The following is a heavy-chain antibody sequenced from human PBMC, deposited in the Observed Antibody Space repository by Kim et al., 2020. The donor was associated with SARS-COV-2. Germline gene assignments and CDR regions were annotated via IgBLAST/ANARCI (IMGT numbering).Heavy chain of an antibody. CDR2: IYSGGST. D-gene: IGHD2-15*01. V-gene: IGHV3-53*04. Sequence: GGSLRLSCAASGFTVSSNYMSWVRQAPGKGLEWVSVIYSGGSTYYADSVKGRFTISRHNSKNTLYLQMNSLRAEDTAVYYCARGMDTSSGGRSYYYGMDVWGQGTTVTVSS. CDR3: ARGMDTSSGGRSYYYGMDV. CDR1: GFTVSSNY. J-gene: IGHJ6*02.